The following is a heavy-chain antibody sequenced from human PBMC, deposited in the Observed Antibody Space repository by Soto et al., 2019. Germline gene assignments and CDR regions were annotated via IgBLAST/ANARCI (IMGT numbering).Heavy chain of an antibody. CDR3: VRRHVSATGIDWFDP. V-gene: IGHV1-3*01. CDR1: GYTFTSYG. Sequence: ASVKVSCKASGYTFTSYGIHWVRQAPGQRLEWMGWINAANGDTKYSPKFQGRVTVTRDTSASTAYMELGSLRSEDTAVYYCVRRHVSATGIDWFDPWGQGTLVTVSS. CDR2: INAANGDT. J-gene: IGHJ5*02. D-gene: IGHD6-13*01.